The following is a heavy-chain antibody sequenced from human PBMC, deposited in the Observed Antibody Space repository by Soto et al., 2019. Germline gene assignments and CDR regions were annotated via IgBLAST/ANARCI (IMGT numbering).Heavy chain of an antibody. V-gene: IGHV3-30*18. J-gene: IGHJ5*02. D-gene: IGHD3-10*01. CDR1: GFPFSSYG. CDR3: AKYMVRGDPGP. Sequence: PGGSLSLSCAASGFPFSSYGMHWVRPAPGKGLEWVAVISYDGSNKYYADSVKGRFTISRDNSKNTLYLQMNSLRAEDTAVYYCAKYMVRGDPGPWGQGTLVTVSS. CDR2: ISYDGSNK.